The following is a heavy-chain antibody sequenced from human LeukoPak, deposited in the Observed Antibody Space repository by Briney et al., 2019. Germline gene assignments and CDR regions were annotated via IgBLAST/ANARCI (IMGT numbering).Heavy chain of an antibody. V-gene: IGHV3-21*01. CDR3: AREVPTNNWFDP. J-gene: IGHJ5*02. D-gene: IGHD4-11*01. CDR2: ISTSSLHI. CDR1: GSTFSSYS. Sequence: SGGSLRLSCAASGSTFSSYSMNWVRQAPGKGLEWVSYISTSSLHIYYADSVKGRFTISRDNVKNSLFLQMNSLRAEDTAVYYCAREVPTNNWFDPWGQGTLVTVSS.